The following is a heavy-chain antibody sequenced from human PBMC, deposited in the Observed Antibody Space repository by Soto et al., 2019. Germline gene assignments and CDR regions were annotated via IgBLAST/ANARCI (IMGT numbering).Heavy chain of an antibody. CDR2: IIPIFGTA. CDR3: ATEFGVHSRRAYYFDY. CDR1: GGTFSSYA. J-gene: IGHJ4*02. Sequence: GASVKVSCKASGGTFSSYAISWVRQAPGQGLEWMGGIIPIFGTANYAQKFQGRVTITADESTSTAYMELSSLRSEDTAVYYCATEFGVHSRRAYYFDYWGQGTLVTVSS. D-gene: IGHD3-10*01. V-gene: IGHV1-69*13.